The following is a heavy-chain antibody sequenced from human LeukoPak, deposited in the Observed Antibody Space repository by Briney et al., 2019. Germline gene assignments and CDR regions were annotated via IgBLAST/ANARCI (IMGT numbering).Heavy chain of an antibody. J-gene: IGHJ6*03. Sequence: SETLSLTCTVSGGSISSYYWSWIRQPAGKGLEWIGRIYTSGSTNYNPSLKSRVTMSVDTSKNQFSLKLSSVTAADTAVYYCAGLSSSSRYCYYMDVWGKGTTVTVSS. V-gene: IGHV4-4*07. CDR2: IYTSGST. CDR3: AGLSSSSRYCYYMDV. D-gene: IGHD6-6*01. CDR1: GGSISSYY.